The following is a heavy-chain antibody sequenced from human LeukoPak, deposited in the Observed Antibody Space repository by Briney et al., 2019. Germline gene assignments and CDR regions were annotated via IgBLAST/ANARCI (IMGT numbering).Heavy chain of an antibody. Sequence: SETLSLTCTVSGVSISSYFWSWVRQPAGKGLEWIGRIYTSGSTKYNPSLQSRVTMSLDTSKKQLSLNLGSATAADTAVYYCARAGTSGGLCDYWGQGILVTVSS. J-gene: IGHJ4*02. V-gene: IGHV4-4*07. CDR1: GVSISSYF. CDR3: ARAGTSGGLCDY. CDR2: IYTSGST. D-gene: IGHD1-14*01.